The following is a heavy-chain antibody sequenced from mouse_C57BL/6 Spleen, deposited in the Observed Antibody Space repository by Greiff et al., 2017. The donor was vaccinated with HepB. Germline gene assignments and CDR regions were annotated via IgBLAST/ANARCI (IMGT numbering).Heavy chain of an antibody. CDR2: IDPSDSYT. CDR3: ALYGYDGFDY. V-gene: IGHV1-69*01. Sequence: QVQLQQPGAELVMPGASVKLSCKASGYTFTIYWMHWVKQRPGQGLEWIGEIDPSDSYTNYNQKFKGKSTLTVDKSSSTAYMQLSSLTSEDSAVYYCALYGYDGFDYWGQGTTLTVSS. CDR1: GYTFTIYW. D-gene: IGHD2-2*01. J-gene: IGHJ2*01.